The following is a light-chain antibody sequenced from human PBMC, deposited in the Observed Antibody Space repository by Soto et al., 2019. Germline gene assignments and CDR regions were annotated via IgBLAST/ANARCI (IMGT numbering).Light chain of an antibody. CDR3: QQYENLPIT. CDR2: DAF. J-gene: IGKJ5*01. V-gene: IGKV1-33*01. CDR1: QDISNY. Sequence: DIQITHSASSLSSSVGDRVTTTCQASQDISNYLNWYQQKPGKAPKLLIFDAFSLETGVPSRFSGSGSGTDFTFTISSLQPEDIATYYCQQYENLPITFGQGTRLEIK.